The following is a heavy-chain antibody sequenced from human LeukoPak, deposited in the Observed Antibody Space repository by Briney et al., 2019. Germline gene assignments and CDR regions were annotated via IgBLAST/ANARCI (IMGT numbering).Heavy chain of an antibody. J-gene: IGHJ5*02. Sequence: SETLSLTCTVSGGSISSYYWSWIRQPPGKGLEWIGYIYYSGSTNYNPSLKSRVTISVDTSKNQFSLKLSSVTAADTAVYYCARDLGMGGSYLQYNWFDPWGQGTLVTVSS. D-gene: IGHD1-26*01. CDR1: GGSISSYY. CDR2: IYYSGST. V-gene: IGHV4-59*12. CDR3: ARDLGMGGSYLQYNWFDP.